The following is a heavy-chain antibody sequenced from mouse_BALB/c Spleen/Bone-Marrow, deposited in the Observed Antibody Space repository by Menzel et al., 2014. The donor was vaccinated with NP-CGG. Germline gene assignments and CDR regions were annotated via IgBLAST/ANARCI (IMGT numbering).Heavy chain of an antibody. D-gene: IGHD1-1*01. Sequence: GVVFRSYWRLWVRQAPGKGLECMGEINPERSTTNYTPSLKDKFIIARDNAKNTLSLQMSKVRSEDTALDVFAIPGYYGSLGYWGQGTTLXVSS. CDR2: INPERSTT. J-gene: IGHJ2*01. CDR1: GVVFRSYW. V-gene: IGHV4-1*02. CDR3: AIPGYYGSLGY.